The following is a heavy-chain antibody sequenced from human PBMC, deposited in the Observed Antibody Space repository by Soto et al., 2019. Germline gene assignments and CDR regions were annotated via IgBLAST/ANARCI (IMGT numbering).Heavy chain of an antibody. CDR2: ISNDGNTN. CDR3: AKARVSEHNNGWPQGN. D-gene: IGHD6-19*01. V-gene: IGHV3-30*18. J-gene: IGHJ4*02. CDR1: GFTFSAYG. Sequence: GGSLRLSCVASGFTFSAYGMHWVRQSPGKGLEWVAAISNDGNTNYYADSVKGRFTISRDNSKNPLDLQRNTLGSENTAVYYCAKARVSEHNNGWPQGNWGQGTLVTVSS.